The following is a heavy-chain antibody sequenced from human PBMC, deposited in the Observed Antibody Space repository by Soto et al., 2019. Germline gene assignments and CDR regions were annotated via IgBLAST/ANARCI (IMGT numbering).Heavy chain of an antibody. Sequence: QVQLQQWGAGLLKPSETLSLTCAVYGGSFSGYYWSWIRQPPGKGLEWIGEINHSGSTNYNPSLKSRVNISVDTSKNQFSLKLSSVTAADTAVYYCAAGGPHIVVVTATNYYYYGMDVWGQGTTVTVSS. CDR2: INHSGST. CDR1: GGSFSGYY. CDR3: AAGGPHIVVVTATNYYYYGMDV. J-gene: IGHJ6*02. V-gene: IGHV4-34*01. D-gene: IGHD2-21*02.